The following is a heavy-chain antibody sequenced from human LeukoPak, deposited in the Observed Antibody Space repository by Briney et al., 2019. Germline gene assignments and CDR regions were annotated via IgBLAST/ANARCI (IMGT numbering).Heavy chain of an antibody. V-gene: IGHV4-59*01. J-gene: IGHJ4*02. Sequence: SGTLSLTCIVSGGSISSYYWSWIRQPPGKGLEWIGYIHYSGSTNYNPSLKSRVTISVDTSKNQFSLKLSSVTAADTAVYYCARAEIIGEFDYWGQGTLVTVSS. CDR3: ARAEIIGEFDY. CDR2: IHYSGST. D-gene: IGHD7-27*01. CDR1: GGSISSYY.